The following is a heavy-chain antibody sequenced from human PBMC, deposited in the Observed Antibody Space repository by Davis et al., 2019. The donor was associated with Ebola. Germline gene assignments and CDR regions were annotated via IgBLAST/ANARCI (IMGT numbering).Heavy chain of an antibody. J-gene: IGHJ5*02. CDR1: GDSVSINSAG. D-gene: IGHD5-12*01. V-gene: IGHV6-1*01. CDR3: ARGWLRGWFDP. Sequence: HSQTLSLTCAISGDSVSINSAGWNWIRQSPSRGLEWLGRTYYNSKWYNDYAVSVRSRITINRDTSKNQFSLHLNSVTPEDTAVYYCARGWLRGWFDPWGQGTLVTVSS. CDR2: TYYNSKWYN.